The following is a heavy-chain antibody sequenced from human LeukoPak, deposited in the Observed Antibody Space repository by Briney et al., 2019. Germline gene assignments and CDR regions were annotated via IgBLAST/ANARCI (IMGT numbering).Heavy chain of an antibody. J-gene: IGHJ4*02. D-gene: IGHD1-26*01. CDR3: ARDRTGDQYSGSYPTYDY. CDR2: ISSSSSYI. V-gene: IGHV3-21*01. CDR1: GFTFSSYG. Sequence: PGGSLRLSCAASGFTFSSYGMHWVRQAPGKGLEWVSSISSSSSYIYYADSVKGRFTISRDNAKNSLYLQMNSLRAEDTAVYYCARDRTGDQYSGSYPTYDYWGQGTLVTVSS.